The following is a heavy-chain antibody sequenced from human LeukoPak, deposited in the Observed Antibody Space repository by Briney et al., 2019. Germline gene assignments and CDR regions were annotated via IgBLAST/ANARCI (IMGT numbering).Heavy chain of an antibody. D-gene: IGHD5-18*01. V-gene: IGHV3-74*01. J-gene: IGHJ5*02. CDR3: AREVLVYTAMVGFDP. Sequence: GGSLRLSCAASGFTFSSYWMHWVRQAPGKGLVWVSRIKGDGSSTIYADSVKGRFTISRDNSKNTLYLQMNSLRGEDTAVYYCAREVLVYTAMVGFDPWGQGTLVTVSS. CDR2: IKGDGSST. CDR1: GFTFSSYW.